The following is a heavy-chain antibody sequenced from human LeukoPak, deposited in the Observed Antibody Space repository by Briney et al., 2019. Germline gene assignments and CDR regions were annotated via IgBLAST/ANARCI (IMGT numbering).Heavy chain of an antibody. J-gene: IGHJ4*02. CDR1: GGTFSSYA. CDR2: IIPIFGTA. D-gene: IGHD1-14*01. CDR3: ARDKGGGEPHFDY. Sequence: GASVKVSCKASGGTFSSYAISWVRQAPGQGLEWMGGIIPIFGTANYAQKFQGRVTITADESTSTAYMELSSLRSEDTAVYYCARDKGGGEPHFDYWGQGTLVTVSS. V-gene: IGHV1-69*13.